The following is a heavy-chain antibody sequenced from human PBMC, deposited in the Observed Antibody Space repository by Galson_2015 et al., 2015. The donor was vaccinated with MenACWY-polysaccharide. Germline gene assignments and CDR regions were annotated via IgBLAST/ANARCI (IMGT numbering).Heavy chain of an antibody. J-gene: IGHJ4*02. Sequence: SLRLSCAASGFTFNRHVMNWVRQAPGKGLEWVPGIADCGGSTYYADSVKGRFTISRDNSKNTLYLEMSSLRADDTAVYYCAKGRDLDRIACRGDCYIAYDFWGQGTLVTVSS. CDR1: GFTFNRHV. V-gene: IGHV3-23*01. CDR2: IADCGGST. D-gene: IGHD2-21*01. CDR3: AKGRDLDRIACRGDCYIAYDF.